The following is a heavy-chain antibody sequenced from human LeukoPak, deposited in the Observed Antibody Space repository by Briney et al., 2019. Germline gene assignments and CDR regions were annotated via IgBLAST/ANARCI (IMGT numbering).Heavy chain of an antibody. V-gene: IGHV4-39*07. CDR3: AGYGDTINWFFF. J-gene: IGHJ5*01. Sequence: PGGSLRLPCAASGFTFSTYWMSWLRQPPGKGLEWIGSISYSGNTSYNPSLKSRVTISVDTSKSQFSLKLTAVTAADTAVYCCAGYGDTINWFFFWGQGTLVTVSS. CDR1: GFTFSTYW. D-gene: IGHD6-13*01. CDR2: ISYSGNT.